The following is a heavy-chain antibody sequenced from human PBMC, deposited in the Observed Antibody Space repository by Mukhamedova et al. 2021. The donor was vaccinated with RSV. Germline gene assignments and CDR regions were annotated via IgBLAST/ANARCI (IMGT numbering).Heavy chain of an antibody. Sequence: GKGLEWVSSISSSSSYIYYADSVKGRFTISRDNAKNSLYLQMNSLRAEDTAVYYCARKVGDALLYYYYYGMDVWGQGTTVTVSS. D-gene: IGHD4-17*01. J-gene: IGHJ6*02. CDR3: ARKVGDALLYYYYYGMDV. CDR2: ISSSSSYI. V-gene: IGHV3-21*01.